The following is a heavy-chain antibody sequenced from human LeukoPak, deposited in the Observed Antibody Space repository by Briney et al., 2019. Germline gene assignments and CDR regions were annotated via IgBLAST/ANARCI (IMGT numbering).Heavy chain of an antibody. J-gene: IGHJ6*03. CDR2: IWHDGSNK. D-gene: IGHD2-2*01. CDR1: GFTFSNYG. V-gene: IGHV3-33*01. CDR3: ASPYCSSTSCYSYYYYMDV. Sequence: GRSLRLSCVGSGFTFSNYGMHWVRQAPGKGLEWVAVIWHDGSNKYYTDSVKGRFTISRDNSKNTLYLQMNSLRSEDTAVYYCASPYCSSTSCYSYYYYMDVWGKGTTVTVSS.